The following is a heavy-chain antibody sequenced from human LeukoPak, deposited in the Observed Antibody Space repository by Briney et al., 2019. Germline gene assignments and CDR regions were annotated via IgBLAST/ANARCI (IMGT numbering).Heavy chain of an antibody. V-gene: IGHV3-30*02. CDR1: GFTFSSYG. J-gene: IGHJ4*02. CDR2: IRYDGSNK. Sequence: EGSLRLSCAASGFTFSSYGTHWVRQAPGKGLGWMAFIRYDGSNKYYADSVKGRLTISRDNSKNTLYLQMTSLRGDDTAVYYCAKEKNSYSSSSGQGYWGQGTLVTVSS. CDR3: AKEKNSYSSSSGQGY. D-gene: IGHD6-6*01.